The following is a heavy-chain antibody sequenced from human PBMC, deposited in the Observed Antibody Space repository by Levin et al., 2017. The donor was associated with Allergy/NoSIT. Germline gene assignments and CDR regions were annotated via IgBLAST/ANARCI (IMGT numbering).Heavy chain of an antibody. Sequence: PGGSLRLSCAASGFTFSSYSMNWVRQAPGKGLEWVSYISSSSSTIYYADSVKGRFTISRDNAKNSLYPQMNSLRDEDTAVYYCARRTSPFDIWGQGTMVTVSS. V-gene: IGHV3-48*02. J-gene: IGHJ3*02. D-gene: IGHD1-7*01. CDR3: ARRTSPFDI. CDR1: GFTFSSYS. CDR2: ISSSSSTI.